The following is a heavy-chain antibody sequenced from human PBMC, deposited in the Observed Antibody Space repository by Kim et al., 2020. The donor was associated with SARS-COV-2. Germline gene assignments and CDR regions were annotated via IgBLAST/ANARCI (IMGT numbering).Heavy chain of an antibody. CDR2: IKQDGSDE. V-gene: IGHV3-7*01. CDR3: ARVSVFWRAALDY. Sequence: GGSLRLSCVASGFTFSTYWMTWVRQAPGKGLEWVANIKQDGSDEYYLDSVKGRFTISRDNVENSLYLQMNSLRAEDTAVYYCARVSVFWRAALDYWGQGT. D-gene: IGHD6-6*01. J-gene: IGHJ4*02. CDR1: GFTFSTYW.